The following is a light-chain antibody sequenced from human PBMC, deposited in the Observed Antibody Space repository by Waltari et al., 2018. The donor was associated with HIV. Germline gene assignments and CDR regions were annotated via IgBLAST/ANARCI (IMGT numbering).Light chain of an antibody. CDR1: NIGSKS. J-gene: IGLJ2*01. V-gene: IGLV3-21*02. CDR2: ADD. CDR3: QVWDSSRDLVV. Sequence: SYVLTQPPSVSVAPGQTARITCGGNNIGSKSMYWYQQRPGQAPVLVVYADDDRPSGIPERFSGSNSGNTATLSISRVEAGEEADYYCQVWDSSRDLVVFGGGTKLTVL.